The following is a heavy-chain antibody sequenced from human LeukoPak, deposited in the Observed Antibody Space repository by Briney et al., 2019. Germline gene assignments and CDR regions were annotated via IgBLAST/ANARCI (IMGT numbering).Heavy chain of an antibody. J-gene: IGHJ5*02. CDR1: GYTFSNYW. CDR3: AIFGGKYGSGSYGDS. V-gene: IGHV5-51*01. CDR2: IYPDDSDT. Sequence: RGESLKISCKGFGYTFSNYWIGWVRQMPGKGLEWMGIIYPDDSDTRYSPSFQGQVTISADKSITTAFLQWSSLKASDTAMYYCAIFGGKYGSGSYGDSWGQGTLVTVSS. D-gene: IGHD3-10*01.